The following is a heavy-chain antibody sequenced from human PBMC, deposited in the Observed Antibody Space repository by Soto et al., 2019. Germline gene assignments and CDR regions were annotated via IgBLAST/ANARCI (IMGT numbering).Heavy chain of an antibody. CDR3: AKGMSGSHAHYFDY. CDR1: GFTFSSYT. CDR2: ISGSGGST. Sequence: GGSLRLSCAASGFTFSSYTMSWVRQAPGKGLEWVSGISGSGGSTFYADSVKGRFSISRDNSQSTLYLQMNSLRAEDTAVYYCAKGMSGSHAHYFDYWGQGTLVTVSS. D-gene: IGHD1-26*01. V-gene: IGHV3-23*01. J-gene: IGHJ4*02.